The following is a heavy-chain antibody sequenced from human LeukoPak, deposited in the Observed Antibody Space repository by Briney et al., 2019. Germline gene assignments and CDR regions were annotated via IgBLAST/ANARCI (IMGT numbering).Heavy chain of an antibody. J-gene: IGHJ4*02. V-gene: IGHV3-23*01. Sequence: GGSLRLSCAASGFTFSSYAMSWVRQAPGKGLEWVSAISGRGGSTYYADSVKGRFTISRDNSKNTLYLQMNSLRAEDTAVYYCAKVSNYVYYSDYWGQGTLVTVSS. CDR3: AKVSNYVYYSDY. D-gene: IGHD4-11*01. CDR2: ISGRGGST. CDR1: GFTFSSYA.